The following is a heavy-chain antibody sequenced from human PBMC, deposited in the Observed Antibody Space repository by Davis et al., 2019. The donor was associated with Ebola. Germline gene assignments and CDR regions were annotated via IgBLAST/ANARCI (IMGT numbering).Heavy chain of an antibody. CDR1: GFTFSTYG. J-gene: IGHJ4*02. Sequence: GESLKISCAASGFTFSTYGMHWVRQAPGKGLEWVALIWYDGMNKYYADSVKGRFTISRDNSQNTVYLQMNSLRADDTAIYYCARELGGPTCYWGQGTLVTVSS. D-gene: IGHD2-15*01. V-gene: IGHV3-33*08. CDR3: ARELGGPTCY. CDR2: IWYDGMNK.